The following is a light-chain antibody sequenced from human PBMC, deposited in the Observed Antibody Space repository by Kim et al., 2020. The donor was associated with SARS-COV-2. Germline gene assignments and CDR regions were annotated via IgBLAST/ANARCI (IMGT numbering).Light chain of an antibody. J-gene: IGLJ2*01. V-gene: IGLV3-19*01. CDR2: GKN. CDR1: SLKSYY. CDR3: NSRDSNDNVV. Sequence: VALGQNVRITGQGDSLKSYYATWYQQKPGQAPILVIYGKNNRPSGIPDRFSGSSSGNTASLTITGTQAGDEADYYCNSRDSNDNVVFGGGTQLTVL.